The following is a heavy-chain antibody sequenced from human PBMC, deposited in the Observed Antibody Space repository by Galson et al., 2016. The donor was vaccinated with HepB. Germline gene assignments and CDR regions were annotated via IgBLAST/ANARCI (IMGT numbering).Heavy chain of an antibody. CDR3: TRPFCTNGVCYWAYGMDV. CDR1: GFNFSSYA. CDR2: ISYDGINK. Sequence: SLRLCCAASGFNFSSYAIHWVRQAPGKGLEWVAVISYDGINKYYADSVKGRFTISRDISKNTLYLQMNSLRADDTAVYYCTRPFCTNGVCYWAYGMDVWGQGTTVAVSS. V-gene: IGHV3-30-3*01. D-gene: IGHD2-8*01. J-gene: IGHJ6*02.